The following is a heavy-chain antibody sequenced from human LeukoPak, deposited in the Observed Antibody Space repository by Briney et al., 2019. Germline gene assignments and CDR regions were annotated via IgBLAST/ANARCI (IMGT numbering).Heavy chain of an antibody. Sequence: SETLSLTCTVSGGSISSYYWSWIRQPPGKGLEWIGYIYYSGSTNYNPSLKSRVTISVDTSKNQFSLKLSSVTAADTAVYYCAKSQGRGPNYYYMDVWGKGTTVTVSS. J-gene: IGHJ6*03. CDR2: IYYSGST. V-gene: IGHV4-59*01. D-gene: IGHD2-15*01. CDR1: GGSISSYY. CDR3: AKSQGRGPNYYYMDV.